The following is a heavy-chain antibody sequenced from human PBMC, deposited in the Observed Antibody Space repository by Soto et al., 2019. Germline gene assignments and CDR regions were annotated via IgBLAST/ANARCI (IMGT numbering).Heavy chain of an antibody. D-gene: IGHD3-10*01. CDR1: VGSISSGGYY. V-gene: IGHV4-31*03. CDR3: ARDRSMVRGVIIGGEIDY. J-gene: IGHJ4*02. CDR2: IYYSGST. Sequence: PSETLSLTCTVSVGSISSGGYYWSWIRQHPGKGLEWIGYIYYSGSTYYNPSLKSRVTISVDTSKNQFSLKLSSVTAADTAVYYCARDRSMVRGVIIGGEIDYWGQGTLVTVSS.